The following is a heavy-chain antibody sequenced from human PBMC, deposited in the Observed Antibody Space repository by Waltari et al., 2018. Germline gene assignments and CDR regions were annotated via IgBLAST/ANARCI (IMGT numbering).Heavy chain of an antibody. CDR1: GGSLSSHY. D-gene: IGHD3-3*01. Sequence: QVQLQESGPGLVKPSETLSLTCTVPGGSLSSHYCSWIRQPPGKGLAWIGYIYYSGSTNYNPSLKSRVTISVDTSKNQFSLKLSSVTAADTAVYYCARDHYDFGGWFDPWGQGTLVTVSS. V-gene: IGHV4-59*11. CDR3: ARDHYDFGGWFDP. CDR2: IYYSGST. J-gene: IGHJ5*02.